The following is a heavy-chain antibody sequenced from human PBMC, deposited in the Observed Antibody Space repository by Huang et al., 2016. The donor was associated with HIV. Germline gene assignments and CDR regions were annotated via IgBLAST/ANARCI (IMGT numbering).Heavy chain of an antibody. V-gene: IGHV3-21*02. CDR2: ISASSSFN. Sequence: EVQLVESGGALVKPGGALRLSCAASGFSFSSYSMNWVRQAPGKGLEWVSSISASSSFNNYADSVKGRFTISRDNTKYSLYLQMNSLSAGDTAVYYCVRDRLLTVGVLYFDNWGQGSLVTVSS. J-gene: IGHJ4*02. CDR1: GFSFSSYS. CDR3: VRDRLLTVGVLYFDN. D-gene: IGHD1-26*01.